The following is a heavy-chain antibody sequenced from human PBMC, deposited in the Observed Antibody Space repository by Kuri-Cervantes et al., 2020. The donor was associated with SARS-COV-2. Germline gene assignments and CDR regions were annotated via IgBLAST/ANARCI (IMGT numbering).Heavy chain of an antibody. CDR1: GFTFSSYA. D-gene: IGHD1-26*01. Sequence: GESLKISCAASGFTFSSYAMSWVRQAPGKGLEWVSVIYSGGSSTYYADSVKGRFTISRDNSKNTLYLQMNSLSAEDTAVYYCAKGGGSPSVDFDYWGQGTLVTVSS. J-gene: IGHJ4*02. CDR3: AKGGGSPSVDFDY. CDR2: IYSGGSST. V-gene: IGHV3-23*03.